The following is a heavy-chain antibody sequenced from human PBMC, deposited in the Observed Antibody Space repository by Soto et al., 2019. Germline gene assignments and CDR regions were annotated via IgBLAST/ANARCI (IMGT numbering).Heavy chain of an antibody. J-gene: IGHJ6*02. Sequence: SVKVSCKASGGTFSSYAISWVRQAPGQGLEWMGGIIPIFGTANYAQKFQGRVTITADESTSTAYMELSSLRSEDTAVYYCAVRGGIAAPYYYGMDVWGQGTTVTVSS. V-gene: IGHV1-69*13. CDR3: AVRGGIAAPYYYGMDV. CDR1: GGTFSSYA. CDR2: IIPIFGTA. D-gene: IGHD6-13*01.